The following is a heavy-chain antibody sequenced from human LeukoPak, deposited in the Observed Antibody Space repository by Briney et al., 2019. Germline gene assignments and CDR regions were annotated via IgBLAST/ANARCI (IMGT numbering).Heavy chain of an antibody. J-gene: IGHJ4*02. V-gene: IGHV1-2*02. CDR3: ARGQDYYGSGPLFDY. Sequence: ASVKVSCKASGYTFTGYYMHWVRQAPGQGLEWMGWINPNSGGTNYAQKFQGRVTMTRDTSISTAYMELSRLRSDDTAVYYCARGQDYYGSGPLFDYWGQGTLVTVSS. D-gene: IGHD3-10*01. CDR2: INPNSGGT. CDR1: GYTFTGYY.